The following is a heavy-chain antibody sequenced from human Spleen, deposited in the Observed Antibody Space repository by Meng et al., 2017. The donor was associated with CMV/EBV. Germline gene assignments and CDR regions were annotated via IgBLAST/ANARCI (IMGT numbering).Heavy chain of an antibody. V-gene: IGHV3-21*01. CDR2: ISSSSSYN. CDR1: GFTVSSNY. Sequence: GGSLRLSCAASGFTVSSNYVSWVRQAPGKGLEWVSSISSSSSYNYYADSVKGRFTISRDNAKNTLYLQMNSLRAEDTAVYYCARGGVGYCSSTSCYYYYGMDVWGQGTTVTVSS. J-gene: IGHJ6*02. CDR3: ARGGVGYCSSTSCYYYYGMDV. D-gene: IGHD2-2*01.